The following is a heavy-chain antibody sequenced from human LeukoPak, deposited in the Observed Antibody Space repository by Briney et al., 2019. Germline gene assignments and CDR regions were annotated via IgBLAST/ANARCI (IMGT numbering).Heavy chain of an antibody. CDR2: ISYGGSRK. CDR1: GFTFSSFA. Sequence: GRSLRLSCAASGFTFSSFAMHWVRQAPGKGLEWVAIISYGGSRKYYADSVKGRFTISRDNSKNTLYLQMNSLRAEDTAVYYCAKVGTYSDSSGYLKWFDPWGQGTLVTVSS. V-gene: IGHV3-30*04. D-gene: IGHD3-22*01. CDR3: AKVGTYSDSSGYLKWFDP. J-gene: IGHJ5*02.